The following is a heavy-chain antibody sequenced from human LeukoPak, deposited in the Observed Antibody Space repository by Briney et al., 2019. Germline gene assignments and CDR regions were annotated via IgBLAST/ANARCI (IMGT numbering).Heavy chain of an antibody. J-gene: IGHJ4*02. CDR2: ISAYNGNT. Sequence: GASVKVSCKASGYTFTSYGISWVRQAPGQGLEWMGWISAYNGNTNYAQKLQGRVTMTTDTSTSTAYMKLRSLRSGDTAVYYCARVVVATSRMIAAAGTWRYYFDYWGQGTLVTVSS. CDR3: ARVVVATSRMIAAAGTWRYYFDY. V-gene: IGHV1-18*01. D-gene: IGHD6-13*01. CDR1: GYTFTSYG.